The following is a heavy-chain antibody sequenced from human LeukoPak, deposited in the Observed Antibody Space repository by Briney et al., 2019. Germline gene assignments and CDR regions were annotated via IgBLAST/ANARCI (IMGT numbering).Heavy chain of an antibody. CDR1: EYTFTGYY. CDR2: INPKSGGT. Sequence: ASVKLSCKASEYTFTGYYMHWVRQAPGQGLKWMGRINPKSGGTNYAQKFQGRVTMTRDTSISTAYMELSRLRSDDTAVYYCARATTAAYCGGDCYSGTDYWGQGTLVTVSS. J-gene: IGHJ4*02. D-gene: IGHD2-21*02. V-gene: IGHV1-2*06. CDR3: ARATTAAYCGGDCYSGTDY.